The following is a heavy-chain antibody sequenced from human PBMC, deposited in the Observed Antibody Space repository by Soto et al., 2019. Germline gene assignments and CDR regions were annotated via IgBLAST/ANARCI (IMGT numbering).Heavy chain of an antibody. CDR3: ARDPGYSYGYN. CDR1: VYRLSDYG. D-gene: IGHD5-18*01. J-gene: IGHJ4*02. CDR2: ISPYSDDT. Sequence: ASVKVSCKTSVYRLSDYGINWVRQAPGQGLEWLGWISPYSDDTKYAHIVQGRVTITRDTSASTAYMELSSLRSEDTAVYYCARDPGYSYGYNWGQGTLVTVSS. V-gene: IGHV1-18*01.